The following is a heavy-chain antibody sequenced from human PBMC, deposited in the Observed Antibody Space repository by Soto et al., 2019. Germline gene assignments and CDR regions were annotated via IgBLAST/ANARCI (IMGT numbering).Heavy chain of an antibody. D-gene: IGHD3-22*01. J-gene: IGHJ2*01. CDR2: ISSSGSTI. V-gene: IGHV3-11*01. CDR3: ASLRITMIVDWYFDL. Sequence: QVQLVESGGGLVKPGGSPRLSCAASGFTFSDYYMSWIRQAPGKGLEWVSYISSSGSTIYYADSVKGRFTISRDNAKNSLYLQMNSLRAEDTAVYYCASLRITMIVDWYFDLWGRGTLVTVSS. CDR1: GFTFSDYY.